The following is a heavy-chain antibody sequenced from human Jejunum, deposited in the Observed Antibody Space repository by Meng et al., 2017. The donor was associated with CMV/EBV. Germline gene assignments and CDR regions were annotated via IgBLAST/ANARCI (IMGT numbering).Heavy chain of an antibody. CDR1: ISSCSYY. V-gene: IGHV4-39*07. CDR2: FSYSGST. Sequence: ISSCSYYWGWIRQPPGKGLEWIGSFSYSGSTYSNPSLRSRVTISVDTSTNQFSLRLTSVTAADTAVYYCARESVLCSTTSCPFDYWGQGTLVTVSS. J-gene: IGHJ4*02. D-gene: IGHD2-2*01. CDR3: ARESVLCSTTSCPFDY.